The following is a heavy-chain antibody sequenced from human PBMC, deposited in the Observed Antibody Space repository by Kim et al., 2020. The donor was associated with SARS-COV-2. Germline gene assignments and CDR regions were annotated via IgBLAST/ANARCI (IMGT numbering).Heavy chain of an antibody. CDR1: GYTFTSYY. J-gene: IGHJ4*02. V-gene: IGHV1-46*01. Sequence: ASVKVSCKASGYTFTSYYMHWVRQAPGQGLEWMGIINPSGGSTTYAEKFQGRITMTRDTSTSTVYMELSSLRSEDTAVYFCARGAWGAAAGKGYWGQGTLVTVSS. CDR2: INPSGGST. CDR3: ARGAWGAAAGKGY. D-gene: IGHD6-13*01.